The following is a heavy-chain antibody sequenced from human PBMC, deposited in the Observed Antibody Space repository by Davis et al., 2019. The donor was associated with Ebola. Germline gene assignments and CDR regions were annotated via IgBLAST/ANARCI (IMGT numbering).Heavy chain of an antibody. Sequence: PGGSLRLSCVASGFTSEDKAMHWVRQPPGKGLEWVGGILWSSDRIDYAASVKGRFTISRDNAKNTLYLQMSSLRAEDTAVYYCARERCSGSVCLRAFDIWGQGTMVTVSS. CDR2: ILWSSDRI. CDR3: ARERCSGSVCLRAFDI. V-gene: IGHV3-9*02. J-gene: IGHJ3*02. D-gene: IGHD2-15*01. CDR1: GFTSEDKA.